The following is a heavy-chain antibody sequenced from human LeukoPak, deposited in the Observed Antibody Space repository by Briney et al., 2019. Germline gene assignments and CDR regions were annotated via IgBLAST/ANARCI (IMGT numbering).Heavy chain of an antibody. CDR2: IYYTGST. V-gene: IGHV4-30-4*01. CDR1: GGSISSGDYY. D-gene: IGHD6-13*01. J-gene: IGHJ4*02. Sequence: SQTLSPTCTVSGGSISSGDYYWSWIRQPPGQGLQWIGYIYYTGSTYYNPSFKSRVSISIDTSKNQFSLKLSSVTAADTAVYYCVTERAATSGFGVHWGQGTLVTVSS. CDR3: VTERAATSGFGVH.